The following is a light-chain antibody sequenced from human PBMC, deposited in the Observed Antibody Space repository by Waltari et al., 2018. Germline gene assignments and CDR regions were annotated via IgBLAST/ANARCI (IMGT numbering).Light chain of an antibody. V-gene: IGKV1-39*01. J-gene: IGKJ1*01. CDR1: QSISVY. CDR2: GAT. CDR3: QQSYTTPWT. Sequence: DIQMTQSPSTLSASVGDRVTISCRAGQSISVYLNWYQQKHGEAPKLLIPGATTLENGVTTGVSGSGTGTTFTLSIITLQPVDFATCYCQQSYTTPWTFGQGTEVEIK.